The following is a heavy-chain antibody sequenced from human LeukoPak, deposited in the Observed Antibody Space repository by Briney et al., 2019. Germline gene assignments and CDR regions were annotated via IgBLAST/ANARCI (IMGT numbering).Heavy chain of an antibody. CDR3: ARARSGYYYYYYYMDV. Sequence: GGSLRLSCAVSGLTVSNNYMSWVRQAPGKGLEWVSVIYSDGSPYYADSVKGRFTISRDNSKNTLYLQMNSLRAEDTAVYFCARARSGYYYYYYYMDVWGKGTTVTVSS. CDR1: GLTVSNNY. D-gene: IGHD3-10*01. V-gene: IGHV3-53*01. CDR2: IYSDGSP. J-gene: IGHJ6*03.